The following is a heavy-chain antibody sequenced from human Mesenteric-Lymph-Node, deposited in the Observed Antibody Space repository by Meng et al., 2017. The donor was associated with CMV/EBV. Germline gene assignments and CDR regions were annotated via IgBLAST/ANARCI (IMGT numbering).Heavy chain of an antibody. D-gene: IGHD4-17*01. CDR3: ARGDYFVGPGVDY. CDR1: GFTFSSHS. J-gene: IGHJ4*02. CDR2: IPYDGSSK. Sequence: CAVSGFTFSSHSMHWVRQAPGKGLEWLAVIPYDGSSKHYADSVKGRFTISRDNSKNSLYLQMNSLRAEDTAVYYCARGDYFVGPGVDYWGQGTLVTVSS. V-gene: IGHV3-30-3*01.